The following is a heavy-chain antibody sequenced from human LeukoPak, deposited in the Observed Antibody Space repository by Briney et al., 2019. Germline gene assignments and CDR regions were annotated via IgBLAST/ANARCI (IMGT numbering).Heavy chain of an antibody. V-gene: IGHV3-74*01. D-gene: IGHD2-2*02. Sequence: GSLRLSCAASGFTFSSYWMHWVRQAPGKGLVWVSRINSDGSSTYYADSVKGRFTISRDNSKNTLYLQMNSLRAEDTAVYYCATCSSTSCYTGNLDYWGQGTLVTVSS. J-gene: IGHJ4*02. CDR3: ATCSSTSCYTGNLDY. CDR2: INSDGSST. CDR1: GFTFSSYW.